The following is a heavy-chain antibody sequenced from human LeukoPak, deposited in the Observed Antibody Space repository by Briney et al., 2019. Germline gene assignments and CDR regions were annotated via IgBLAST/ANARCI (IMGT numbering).Heavy chain of an antibody. D-gene: IGHD1-26*01. J-gene: IGHJ4*02. CDR1: VYTFTGYY. CDR2: INPNSGGT. V-gene: IGHV1-2*06. Sequence: ASVKVSCKASVYTFTGYYMHWVRQAPGQGLEWMGRINPNSGGTNYAQRFQGRVTMTRDTSINTAYMELSRLGSDDTAMYYCARDPLGAYSGTYWGQGTLVTVSS. CDR3: ARDPLGAYSGTY.